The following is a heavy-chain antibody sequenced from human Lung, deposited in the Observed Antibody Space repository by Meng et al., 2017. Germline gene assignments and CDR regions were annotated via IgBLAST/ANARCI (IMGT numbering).Heavy chain of an antibody. CDR3: ARERHSTIIRGVIDF. CDR2: INHGGST. V-gene: IGHV4-34*01. Sequence: QVQRPQWGAGLFRPSENLSLTCAVHGGAISGSYWSWIRQSPAKGLEWIGKINHGGSTNYNPSLESRVTISVDTPKNQISLRLTSMTVADTAVYYCARERHSTIIRGVIDFWGQGALVTVSS. D-gene: IGHD3-10*01. CDR1: GGAISGSY. J-gene: IGHJ4*02.